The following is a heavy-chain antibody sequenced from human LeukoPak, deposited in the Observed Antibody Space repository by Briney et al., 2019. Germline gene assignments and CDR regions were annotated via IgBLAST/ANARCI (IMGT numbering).Heavy chain of an antibody. J-gene: IGHJ4*02. CDR3: ARGDYGDYRIFYTLFDF. V-gene: IGHV5-51*01. CDR2: IYPGDSDT. D-gene: IGHD4-17*01. Sequence: GESLKISCKGSGYTFTSYWIGWVRQMPGKGLEWMGIIYPGDSDTRYSPSFQGQVTISADRSISTAYLQWSSLKASDTAMYYCARGDYGDYRIFYTLFDFWGQGTLVTVSS. CDR1: GYTFTSYW.